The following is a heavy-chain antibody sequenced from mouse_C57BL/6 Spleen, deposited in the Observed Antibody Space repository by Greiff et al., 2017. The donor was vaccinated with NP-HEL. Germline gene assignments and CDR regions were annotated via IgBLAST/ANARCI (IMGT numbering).Heavy chain of an antibody. J-gene: IGHJ2*01. CDR3: ARDLLPGNYFDY. V-gene: IGHV5-4*01. CDR1: GFTFSSYA. Sequence: EVKLVESGGGLVKPGGSLKLSCAASGFTFSSYAMSWVRQTPEKRLEWVATISDGGSYTYYPDNVKGRFTISRDNAKNNLYLQMSHLKSEDTAMYYCARDLLPGNYFDYWGQGTTLTVSS. CDR2: ISDGGSYT.